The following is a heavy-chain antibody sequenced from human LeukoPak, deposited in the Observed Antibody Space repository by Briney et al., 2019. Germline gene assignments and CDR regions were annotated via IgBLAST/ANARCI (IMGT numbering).Heavy chain of an antibody. Sequence: SETLSLTCTVSGGSISSSSYYWGWIRQPPGKGLEWIGSIYYSGSTYYNPSLKSRVTISVDTSKNQFSLKLSSVTAADTAVYYCARATSSPWNWFDPWGQGTLVTVSS. CDR2: IYYSGST. J-gene: IGHJ5*02. D-gene: IGHD2-15*01. CDR1: GGSISSSSYY. V-gene: IGHV4-39*07. CDR3: ARATSSPWNWFDP.